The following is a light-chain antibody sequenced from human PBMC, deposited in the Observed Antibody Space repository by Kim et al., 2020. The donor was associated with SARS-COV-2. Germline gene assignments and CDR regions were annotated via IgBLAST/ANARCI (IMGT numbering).Light chain of an antibody. CDR2: DDS. J-gene: IGLJ3*02. Sequence: APGETARVMCGGDKIGDIKGRGYLQRPGQAQVLVISDDSDRPSGIPERFAGSNAGNTAALTINRVEAGDEADYYCQVWDGSRDHWVFGGGTQLTVL. V-gene: IGLV3-21*02. CDR3: QVWDGSRDHWV. CDR1: KIGDIK.